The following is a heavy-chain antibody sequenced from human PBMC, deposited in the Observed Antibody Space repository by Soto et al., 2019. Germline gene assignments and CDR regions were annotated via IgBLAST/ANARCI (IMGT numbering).Heavy chain of an antibody. V-gene: IGHV4-34*01. D-gene: IGHD3-10*01. J-gene: IGHJ4*02. CDR3: ARGQGSGSYYNPYFDY. Sequence: SEPLSLTCAVYGGSFSGDYWSWIRQPPGKGLEWIGEINHSGSTNYNPSLKSRVTISVDTSKNQFSLKLSSVTAADTAVYYCARGQGSGSYYNPYFDYWGQGTLVTVSS. CDR2: INHSGST. CDR1: GGSFSGDY.